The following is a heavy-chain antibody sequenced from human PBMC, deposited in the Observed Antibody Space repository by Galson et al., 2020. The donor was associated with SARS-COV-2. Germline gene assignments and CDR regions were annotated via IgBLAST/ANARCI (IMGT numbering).Heavy chain of an antibody. CDR2: LSVSGERT. Sequence: GGSLRLSCVVSGFTFNNYAMTWIRQAPGKGLEWVSALSVSGERTFYADSVKGRFTISRDNSKNTVYLQMNSLRAEDTAIYFCANARGDRTVVNPRFVYWGQGTLVTVSS. J-gene: IGHJ4*02. V-gene: IGHV3-23*01. CDR3: ANARGDRTVVNPRFVY. D-gene: IGHD2-21*01. CDR1: GFTFNNYA.